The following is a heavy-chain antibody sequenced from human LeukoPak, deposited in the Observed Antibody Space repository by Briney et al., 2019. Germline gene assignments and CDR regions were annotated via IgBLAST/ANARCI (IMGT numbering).Heavy chain of an antibody. CDR3: ATPPVWFGEFMSGNSILGYFQD. CDR1: GHTLTELS. V-gene: IGHV1-24*01. D-gene: IGHD3-10*01. Sequence: ASVKVSCKISGHTLTELSVHWVRQAPGKGLEWMGGFDTQEGGTIFAQNFQGRVTMTEDTSSDTAYMELSSLTSEDTAVYYCATPPVWFGEFMSGNSILGYFQDWGQGTLVTVSS. CDR2: FDTQEGGT. J-gene: IGHJ1*01.